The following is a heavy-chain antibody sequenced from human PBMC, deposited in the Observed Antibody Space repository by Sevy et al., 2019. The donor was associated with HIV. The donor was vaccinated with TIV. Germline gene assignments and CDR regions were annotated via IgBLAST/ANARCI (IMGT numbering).Heavy chain of an antibody. Sequence: GGSLRLSCAASGFTFSLYAVTWVRQAPGKGLEWVSTISVGGGSTYYADSVKGRFTISRDNSKNTLYLQMHSLGARDTAVYYCAKVYKPTSSQYYFDYWGQGTLVTVSS. V-gene: IGHV3-23*01. CDR3: AKVYKPTSSQYYFDY. J-gene: IGHJ4*02. CDR1: GFTFSLYA. D-gene: IGHD1-20*01. CDR2: ISVGGGST.